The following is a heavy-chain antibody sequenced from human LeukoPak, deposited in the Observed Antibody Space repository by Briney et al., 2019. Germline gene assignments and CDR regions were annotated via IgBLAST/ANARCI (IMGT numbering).Heavy chain of an antibody. V-gene: IGHV3-30-3*01. CDR1: GFTFSSYA. CDR2: ISYDGSNK. J-gene: IGHJ4*02. CDR3: ARGYSSSWYGHFDY. D-gene: IGHD6-13*01. Sequence: GGSLRLSCAASGFTFSSYAMHWVRQAPGKGLEWVAVISYDGSNKYYADSVKGRFTISRDNSKNTLYLQMNGLRAEDTAVYYCARGYSSSWYGHFDYWGQGTLVTVSS.